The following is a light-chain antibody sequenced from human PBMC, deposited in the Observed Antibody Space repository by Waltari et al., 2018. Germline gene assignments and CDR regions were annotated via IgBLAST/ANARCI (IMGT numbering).Light chain of an antibody. CDR3: CSFAGSSGVV. CDR1: RSYVGRYDL. V-gene: IGLV2-23*01. CDR2: EGS. J-gene: IGLJ2*01. Sequence: QSALTQPAPVSGSPGQSITIPCKGTRSYVGRYDLVSGYHLHPVKAPKLMIYEGSKRPSGVSNRFSGSKSGNTASLTISGLQPEDEADYYCCSFAGSSGVVFGGGTKLTVL.